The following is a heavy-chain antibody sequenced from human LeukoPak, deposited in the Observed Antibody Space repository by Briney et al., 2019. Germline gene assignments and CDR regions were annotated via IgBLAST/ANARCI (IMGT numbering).Heavy chain of an antibody. CDR1: GASISSYY. V-gene: IGHV4-59*08. CDR3: ARAPLIYYYYMDV. Sequence: SETLSLTCSVSGASISSYYLSWIRQPPGKGLEWIGHIYYSGRTNYNPSLKRRVTILVDPSKNQFSLKLRSVTAADPAVYYCARAPLIYYYYMDVWGKGTRVPVSS. CDR2: IYYSGRT. D-gene: IGHD2-8*01. J-gene: IGHJ6*03.